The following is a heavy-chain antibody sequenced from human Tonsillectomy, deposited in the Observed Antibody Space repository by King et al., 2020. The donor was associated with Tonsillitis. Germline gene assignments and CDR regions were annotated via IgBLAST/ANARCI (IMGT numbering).Heavy chain of an antibody. D-gene: IGHD3-3*01. V-gene: IGHV3-30*04. CDR2: ISYDGSNK. J-gene: IGHJ4*02. CDR1: GFTFSSYA. CDR3: ATGVFGALEGYFDY. Sequence: QLVQSGGGVVQPGRSLRLSCAASGFTFSSYAMHWVRQAPGKGLEWVALISYDGSNKYYADSVKGRFTISRDNSKNTLYLQMNSLRAEDTAVYYCATGVFGALEGYFDYWGQGTLVTVSS.